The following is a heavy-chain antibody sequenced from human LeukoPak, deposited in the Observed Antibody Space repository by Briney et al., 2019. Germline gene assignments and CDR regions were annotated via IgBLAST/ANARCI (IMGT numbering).Heavy chain of an antibody. D-gene: IGHD5-18*01. V-gene: IGHV3-21*01. J-gene: IGHJ4*02. Sequence: PGGSLRLSCAASGFSFNSHAMNWVRQAPGKGLEWVSSISSSSSYIYYADSVKGRFTISRDNAKNSLYLQMNSLRAEDTAVYYCARDEGIQLWLYVYWGQGTLVTVSS. CDR1: GFSFNSHA. CDR3: ARDEGIQLWLYVY. CDR2: ISSSSSYI.